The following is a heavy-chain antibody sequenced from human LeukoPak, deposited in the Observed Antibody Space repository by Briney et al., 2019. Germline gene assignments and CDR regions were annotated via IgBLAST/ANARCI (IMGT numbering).Heavy chain of an antibody. V-gene: IGHV4-61*10. J-gene: IGHJ5*02. CDR1: GGSISSGSYY. CDR3: ARENPFTIFGVVISWFDP. CDR2: IYYSGST. D-gene: IGHD3-3*01. Sequence: SETLSLTCTVSGGSISSGSYYWSWIRQPAGKGLEWIGYIYYSGSTNYNPSLKSRVTISVDTSKNQFSLKLSSVTAADTAVYYCARENPFTIFGVVISWFDPWGQGTLVTVSS.